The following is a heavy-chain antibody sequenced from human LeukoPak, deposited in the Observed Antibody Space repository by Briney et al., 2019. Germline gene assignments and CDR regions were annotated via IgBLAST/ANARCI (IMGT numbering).Heavy chain of an antibody. CDR2: INWNGGST. V-gene: IGHV3-20*01. J-gene: IGHJ3*02. CDR1: GFAFSSYA. D-gene: IGHD5-12*01. Sequence: PGGSLRLSCAASGFAFSSYAMSWVRQAPGKGLEWVSGINWNGGSTGYADSVKGRFTISRDNAKNSLYLQMNSLRAEDTALYHCARNSDVDIVATIKRGAFDIWGQGTMVTVSS. CDR3: ARNSDVDIVATIKRGAFDI.